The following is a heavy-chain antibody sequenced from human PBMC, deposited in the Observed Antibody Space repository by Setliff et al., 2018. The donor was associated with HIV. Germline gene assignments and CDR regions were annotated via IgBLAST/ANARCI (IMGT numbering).Heavy chain of an antibody. D-gene: IGHD3-9*01. CDR3: AGSILTGYYTFGADY. CDR2: INPHSGGT. Sequence: ASVKVSCKPSGYSFTNHYMHWVRQAPGQGLEWMGWINPHSGGTNYAQKFQGRVTITTDESTTTAYMELSSLRSEDTALYYCAGSILTGYYTFGADYWGQGTLVTVSS. V-gene: IGHV1-2*02. CDR1: GYSFTNHY. J-gene: IGHJ4*02.